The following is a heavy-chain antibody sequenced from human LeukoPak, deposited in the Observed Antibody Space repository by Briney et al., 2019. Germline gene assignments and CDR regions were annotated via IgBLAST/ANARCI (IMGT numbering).Heavy chain of an antibody. CDR3: SRSAYGGYDAFDY. J-gene: IGHJ4*02. D-gene: IGHD4-17*01. CDR1: GFTFSTYS. V-gene: IGHV3-48*02. CDR2: ISSNSSTI. Sequence: PGGSLRLSCAASGFTFSTYSMNWVRQAPGKGLEWVSYISSNSSTIYYADSVKGRFTISRDSAKNSLYLQMNSLRDEDTAGYYCSRSAYGGYDAFDYWGQGSLVTVSS.